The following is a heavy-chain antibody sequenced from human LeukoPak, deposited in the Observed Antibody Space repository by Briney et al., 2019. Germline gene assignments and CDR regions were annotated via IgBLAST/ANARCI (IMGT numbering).Heavy chain of an antibody. V-gene: IGHV4-59*01. CDR3: ARDPYLDTAFDI. CDR2: IYYSGST. CDR1: GGSISSYY. J-gene: IGHJ3*02. D-gene: IGHD3-22*01. Sequence: SETLSLTCTVSGGSISSYYWSWIRQPPGKGLEWIGYIYYSGSTNYNPSLKSRVTISVGTSKNQFSLKLSSVTAADTAVYYCARDPYLDTAFDIWGQGTMVTVSS.